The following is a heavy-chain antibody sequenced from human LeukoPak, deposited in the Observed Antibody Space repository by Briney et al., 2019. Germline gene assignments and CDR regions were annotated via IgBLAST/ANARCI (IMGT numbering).Heavy chain of an antibody. CDR2: INPNSGGT. J-gene: IGHJ4*02. Sequence: ASVKVSCKASGYIFTDYYIHWVRQARGQGLQWMGWINPNSGGTYFALEFEDRVTLTRDTSRNTAYMEMRTLTSDDSAVYYCAKSQYSFASGSSRPLFDYWGQGTLVTVSS. CDR1: GYIFTDYY. V-gene: IGHV1-2*02. CDR3: AKSQYSFASGSSRPLFDY. D-gene: IGHD3-10*01.